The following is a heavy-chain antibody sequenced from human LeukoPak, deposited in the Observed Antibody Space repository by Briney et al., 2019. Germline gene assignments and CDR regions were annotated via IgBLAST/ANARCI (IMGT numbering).Heavy chain of an antibody. V-gene: IGHV3-7*01. D-gene: IGHD3-22*01. J-gene: IGHJ3*02. CDR1: GFTFGSYW. CDR2: IKQDGSEK. CDR3: ARSDPVTMIVVVPYAFDI. Sequence: PGGSLRLSCAASGFTFGSYWMSWVRQAPGKGLEWVANIKQDGSEKYYVDSVKGRFTISRDNAKNSLYLQMNILRAEDTAVYYCARSDPVTMIVVVPYAFDIWGQGTMVTVSS.